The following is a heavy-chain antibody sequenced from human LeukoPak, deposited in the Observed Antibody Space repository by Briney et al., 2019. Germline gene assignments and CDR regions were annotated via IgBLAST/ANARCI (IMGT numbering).Heavy chain of an antibody. CDR3: ARVNSSGWYGNGYFDY. CDR2: IIPIFGTA. V-gene: IGHV1-69*05. Sequence: ASVKVSCKASGGTFSSYAISCVRQAPGQGLEWMGRIIPIFGTANYAQKFQGRVTITTDESTSTAYMELSSLRSEDTAVYYCARVNSSGWYGNGYFDYWGQGTLVTVSS. CDR1: GGTFSSYA. J-gene: IGHJ4*02. D-gene: IGHD6-19*01.